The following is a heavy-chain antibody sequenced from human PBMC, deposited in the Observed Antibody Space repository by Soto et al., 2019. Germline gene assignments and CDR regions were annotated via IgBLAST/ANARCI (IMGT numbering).Heavy chain of an antibody. CDR2: ISWNSNRV. J-gene: IGHJ6*03. Sequence: EAQLVESGGGVAQPGRSLRLSCEGSGYSFGDYAMHWVRQAPGKGLEWVSGISWNSNRVAYADSVKGRFSISRDNVLDALYLEMNSLRPEDTALYYCEKDFNRLLWFGDFFDMDVWGKGATVSVS. V-gene: IGHV3-9*01. D-gene: IGHD3-10*01. CDR1: GYSFGDYA. CDR3: EKDFNRLLWFGDFFDMDV.